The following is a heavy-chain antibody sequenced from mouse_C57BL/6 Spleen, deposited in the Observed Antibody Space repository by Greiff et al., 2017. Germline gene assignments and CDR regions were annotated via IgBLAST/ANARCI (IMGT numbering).Heavy chain of an antibody. CDR1: GYTFTDYY. CDR3: ARSGYYGSSPYFDY. CDR2: INPNNGGT. J-gene: IGHJ2*01. V-gene: IGHV1-26*01. Sequence: EVQLQQSGPELVKPGASVKISCKASGYTFTDYYMNWVKQSHGESLEWIGDINPNNGGTSYNQKFKGKATLTVDKSSSTAYMELRSLTSEDSAVYYCARSGYYGSSPYFDYWGQGTTLTVSS. D-gene: IGHD1-1*01.